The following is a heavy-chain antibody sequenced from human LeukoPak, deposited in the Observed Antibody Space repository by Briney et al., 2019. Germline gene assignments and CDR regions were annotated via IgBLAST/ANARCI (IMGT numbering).Heavy chain of an antibody. CDR1: GFTFTNYW. D-gene: IGHD3-3*01. V-gene: IGHV3-7*01. CDR3: ARDFWGAYRVDFYDY. CDR2: IKHDGSET. J-gene: IGHJ4*02. Sequence: PGGSLRLSCAASGFTFTNYWMSWVRQAPGKGPEWVANIKHDGSETYYLDSVRGRFTISRDNAKNSLYLQMNSLRADDTALYYCARDFWGAYRVDFYDYWGQGALVTVSS.